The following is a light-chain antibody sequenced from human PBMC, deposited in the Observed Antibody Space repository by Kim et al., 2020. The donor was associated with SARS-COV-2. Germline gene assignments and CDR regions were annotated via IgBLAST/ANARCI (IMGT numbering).Light chain of an antibody. V-gene: IGKV4-1*01. Sequence: ATINCKSSQSVLYSSNNKNYLAWYQQKPGQPPKLLIYWASTRESGVPDRFSGSGSGTDFTLTISSLQAEDVAVYYCQQYYSTLQGFGPGTKVDIK. CDR3: QQYYSTLQG. CDR2: WAS. J-gene: IGKJ3*01. CDR1: QSVLYSSNNKNY.